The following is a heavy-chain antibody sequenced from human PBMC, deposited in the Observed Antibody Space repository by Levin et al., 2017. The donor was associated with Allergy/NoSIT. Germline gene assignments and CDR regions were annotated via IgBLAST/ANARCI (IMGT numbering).Heavy chain of an antibody. CDR2: ISYSGST. J-gene: IGHJ5*02. CDR3: ARHSEWLLYRGFDP. D-gene: IGHD3-3*01. Sequence: SETLSLTCTVSGGSISSYYWSWIRQPPGKGLEWIGYISYSGSTNYNPSLKSRVTISVDTSKNQFSLKLSSVTAADTAVYYCARHSEWLLYRGFDPWGQGTLVTVSS. V-gene: IGHV4-59*08. CDR1: GGSISSYY.